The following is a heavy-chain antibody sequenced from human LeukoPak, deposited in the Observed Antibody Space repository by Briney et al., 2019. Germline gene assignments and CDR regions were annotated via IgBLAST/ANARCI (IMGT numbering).Heavy chain of an antibody. J-gene: IGHJ4*02. D-gene: IGHD4-17*01. CDR1: GFTFSTFP. Sequence: GGSLRLSCAASGFTFSTFPMNWVRHAPGKGLERVSSISSGSGYIYYADSVKGRFTISRANAKNSLYLQMNSLRAEDTAVYYCARGYGDYGKHYFDSWGQGTLVSVSS. CDR2: ISSGSGYI. CDR3: ARGYGDYGKHYFDS. V-gene: IGHV3-21*01.